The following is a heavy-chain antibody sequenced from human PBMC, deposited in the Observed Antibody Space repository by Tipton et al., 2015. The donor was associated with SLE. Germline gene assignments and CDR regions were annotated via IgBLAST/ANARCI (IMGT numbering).Heavy chain of an antibody. CDR1: GFTFDDYG. D-gene: IGHD6-6*01. CDR3: ARSAYSSSPGYFDY. V-gene: IGHV3-20*04. J-gene: IGHJ4*02. CDR2: INWNGGST. Sequence: SLRLSCAASGFTFDDYGMSWVRQAPGKGLEWVSGINWNGGSTGYADSVKGRFTISRDNAKNSLYLQMNSLRAEDTALYYCARSAYSSSPGYFDYWGQGTLVTVSS.